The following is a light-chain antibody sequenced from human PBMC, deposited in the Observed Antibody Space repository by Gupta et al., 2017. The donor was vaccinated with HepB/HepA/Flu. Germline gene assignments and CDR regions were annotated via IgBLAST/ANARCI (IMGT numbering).Light chain of an antibody. CDR2: PAS. V-gene: IGKV1-9*01. CDR1: HGINSY. J-gene: IGKJ1*01. CDR3: QHLNNSPPT. Sequence: DIQLTQSPSFLSASVGDRVTITCRASHGINSYLAWYQQKPGQVPKLLIYPASTLQSGVPSRFSGSGSGTEFTLAISKLQPDDFATYYCQHLNNSPPTFGHGTKVEVK.